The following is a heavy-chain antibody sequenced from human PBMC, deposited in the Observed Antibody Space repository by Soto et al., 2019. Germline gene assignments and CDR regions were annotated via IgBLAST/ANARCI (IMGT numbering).Heavy chain of an antibody. CDR3: ARHLPGYYDILTGPFDY. J-gene: IGHJ4*02. D-gene: IGHD3-9*01. Sequence: PGESLKISCKGSGYSFTSYWISWVRQMPGKGLEWMGRIDPSDSYTNYSPSFQGHVTISADKSISTAYLQWSSLKASDTAMYYCARHLPGYYDILTGPFDYWGQGTLVTVSS. CDR2: IDPSDSYT. V-gene: IGHV5-10-1*01. CDR1: GYSFTSYW.